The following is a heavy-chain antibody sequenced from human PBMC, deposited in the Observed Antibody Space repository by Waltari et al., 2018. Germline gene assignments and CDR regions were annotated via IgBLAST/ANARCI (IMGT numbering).Heavy chain of an antibody. V-gene: IGHV4-59*11. CDR1: GGSISSHY. Sequence: QVQLQESGPGLVKPSETLSLTCTVSGGSISSHYWSWIRQPPGKGLEWIGYSYYSGSTNYNPSLKSRVTISVDTSKNQFSLKLSSVTAADTAVYYCARGGSIAAFDYWGQGTLVTVSS. CDR3: ARGGSIAAFDY. CDR2: SYYSGST. D-gene: IGHD6-6*01. J-gene: IGHJ4*02.